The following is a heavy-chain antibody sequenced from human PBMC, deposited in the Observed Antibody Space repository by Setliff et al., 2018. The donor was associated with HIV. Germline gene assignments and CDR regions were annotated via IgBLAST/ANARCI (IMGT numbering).Heavy chain of an antibody. J-gene: IGHJ4*02. CDR2: ISGSGGST. D-gene: IGHD6-19*01. Sequence: GGSLRLSCAASGFTFSSYAMIWVRQAPGEGLEWVSAISGSGGSTYYADSVKGRFTISRDNSKDTLYLQMNSLIADDTAVYYCTKKGPKGQWLVDLYFYSLGQGTLVTVSS. V-gene: IGHV3-23*01. CDR3: TKKGPKGQWLVDLYFYS. CDR1: GFTFSSYA.